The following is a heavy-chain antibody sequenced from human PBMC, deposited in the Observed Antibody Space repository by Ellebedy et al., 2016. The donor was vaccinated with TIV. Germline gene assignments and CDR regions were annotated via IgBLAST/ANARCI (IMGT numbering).Heavy chain of an antibody. CDR2: FDPEDGGI. D-gene: IGHD1-26*01. CDR3: ATAGGS. CDR1: GYSLSKVS. V-gene: IGHV1-24*01. J-gene: IGHJ4*02. Sequence: AASVKVSCKVSGYSLSKVSMHWVRQAPGKGLEWMGGFDPEDGGIIYAQKLQGRVTMTEDTSTDTAYMELSSLRSEDTAVYFCATAGGSWGQGTLVTVSS.